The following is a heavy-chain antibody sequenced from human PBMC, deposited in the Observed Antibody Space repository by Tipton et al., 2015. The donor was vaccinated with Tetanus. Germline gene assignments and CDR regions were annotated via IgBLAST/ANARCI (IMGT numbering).Heavy chain of an antibody. J-gene: IGHJ4*02. CDR1: GGSFSGYY. D-gene: IGHD5-12*01. Sequence: SLTCAVYGGSFSGYYWSWIRQPPGKGLEWIGEINHSGSTNYTPSLKSRVTISVDTSKNQFSRKLSSVTAADTAVYYCARGIVATGDYDYWGQGTLVTVSS. CDR3: ARGIVATGDYDY. CDR2: INHSGST. V-gene: IGHV4-34*01.